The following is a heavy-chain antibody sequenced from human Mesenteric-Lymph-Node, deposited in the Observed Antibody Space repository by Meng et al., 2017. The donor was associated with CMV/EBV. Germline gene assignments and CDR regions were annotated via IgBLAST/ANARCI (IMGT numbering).Heavy chain of an antibody. D-gene: IGHD3-16*02. V-gene: IGHV3-66*01. CDR2: IDEGGRT. J-gene: IGHJ4*02. CDR3: ARDCYTNAWYEN. CDR1: GFSVSGNY. Sequence: SCAASGFSVSGNYVCWVRRAAGKGLEWVSFIDEGGRTYCADSVKDRFTISRDNSKNILFLQMNSLKAEDSAVYFCARDCYTNAWYENWGQGTLVTVSS.